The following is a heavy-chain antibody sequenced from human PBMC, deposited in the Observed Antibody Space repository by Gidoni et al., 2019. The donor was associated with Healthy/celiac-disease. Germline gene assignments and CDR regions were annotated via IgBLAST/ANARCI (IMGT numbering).Heavy chain of an antibody. D-gene: IGHD3-9*01. CDR3: ARAGEVLRYFDWLTNSDLDAFDI. J-gene: IGHJ3*02. V-gene: IGHV3-66*01. Sequence: EVQLVESGGGLVQPGGSLRLSCAASGFTVSSNYMSWVRQAPGKGLEWVSVIYSGGSTYDADSVKGRFTISRDNSKNTLYLQMNSLRAEDTAVYYCARAGEVLRYFDWLTNSDLDAFDIWGQGTMVTVSS. CDR2: IYSGGST. CDR1: GFTVSSNY.